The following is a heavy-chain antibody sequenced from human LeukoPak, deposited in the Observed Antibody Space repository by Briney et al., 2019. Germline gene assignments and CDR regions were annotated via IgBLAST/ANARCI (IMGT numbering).Heavy chain of an antibody. D-gene: IGHD1-26*01. CDR2: INPNSGGT. J-gene: IGHJ4*02. CDR1: GCTFTGYC. V-gene: IGHV1-2*02. Sequence: ASVKVSCKASGCTFTGYCINWVRQAPGQGLEWMGWINPNSGGTNYAQKFQGRVTMTRDTSISTAQMELSRLSPDDTAVYYCARGWAPGGSGSYGYWGQGTLVIVSS. CDR3: ARGWAPGGSGSYGY.